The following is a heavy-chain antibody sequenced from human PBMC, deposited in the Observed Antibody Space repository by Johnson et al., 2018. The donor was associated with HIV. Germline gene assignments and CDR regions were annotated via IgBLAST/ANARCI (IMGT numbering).Heavy chain of an antibody. D-gene: IGHD3-10*02. CDR3: VRDRGYYDRVDVFDI. CDR2: ISYDEKHK. CDR1: GFTFSSYA. J-gene: IGHJ3*02. Sequence: QVQLVESGGGVVQPGRSLRLSCAASGFTFSSYAMHWVRQAPGKGPEWLAVISYDEKHKYYADSVKGRFPISRDNSQNTLYLQMNTWRAEDTAVYYCVRDRGYYDRVDVFDIWGQGAMVTVSS. V-gene: IGHV3-30*04.